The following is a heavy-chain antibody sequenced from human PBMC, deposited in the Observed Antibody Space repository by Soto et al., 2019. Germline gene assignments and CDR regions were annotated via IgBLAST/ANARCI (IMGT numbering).Heavy chain of an antibody. CDR2: IDYSGSA. CDR1: GGSISSSDYY. D-gene: IGHD5-18*01. J-gene: IGHJ4*02. CDR3: VSGYPWVRFDS. Sequence: QLQLQESGPGLVKPSETLSLTCTVSGGSISSSDYYWGWIRQPPGKGLEWIGNIDYSGSASYNPSLASGSTISVDTSQKHVSLTLSSVPAANTSLYTCVSGYPWVRFDSWGQGTLVSVSS. V-gene: IGHV4-39*01.